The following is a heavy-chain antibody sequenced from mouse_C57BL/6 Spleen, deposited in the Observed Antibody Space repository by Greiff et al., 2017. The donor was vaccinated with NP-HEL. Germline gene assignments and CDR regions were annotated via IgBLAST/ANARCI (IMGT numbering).Heavy chain of an antibody. CDR2: ISYDGSN. CDR1: GYSITSGYY. J-gene: IGHJ3*01. D-gene: IGHD1-1*01. V-gene: IGHV3-6*01. CDR3: ARDYYGSRAQFAY. Sequence: VQLQQSGPGLVKPSRSLSLTCSVTGYSITSGYYWNWIRQFPGNKLEWMGYISYDGSNNYNPSLKNRISITRDTSKNQFFLKLNSVTTEDTATYYCARDYYGSRAQFAYWGQGTLVTVSA.